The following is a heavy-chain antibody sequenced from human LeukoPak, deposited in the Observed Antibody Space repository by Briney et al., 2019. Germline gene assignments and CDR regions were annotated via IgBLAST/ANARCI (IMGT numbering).Heavy chain of an antibody. CDR2: ISPSSGTI. D-gene: IGHD4-17*01. V-gene: IGHV3-48*02. CDR3: ARATY. J-gene: IGHJ4*02. CDR1: GLTFSTYA. Sequence: GGSLRLSCAASGLTFSTYAMNWTRQAPGKGLEWVSYISPSSGTIYYADSVKGRFTISRDNAKNSRYLQMNSLRDEDTAVYYAARATYRGQASLVTVSS.